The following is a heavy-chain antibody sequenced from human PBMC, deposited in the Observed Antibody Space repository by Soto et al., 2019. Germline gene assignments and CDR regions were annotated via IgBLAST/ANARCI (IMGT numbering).Heavy chain of an antibody. J-gene: IGHJ3*02. V-gene: IGHV5-51*01. Sequence: GESLKISCXGSGYSFTSYWIGWVRQMPGKGLEWMGIIYPGDSDTRYSPSFQGQVTISADKSISTAYLQWSSLKASDTAMYYCPRQTIFGVVIIRYAFDIWGQGTMVTVSS. CDR2: IYPGDSDT. D-gene: IGHD3-3*01. CDR1: GYSFTSYW. CDR3: PRQTIFGVVIIRYAFDI.